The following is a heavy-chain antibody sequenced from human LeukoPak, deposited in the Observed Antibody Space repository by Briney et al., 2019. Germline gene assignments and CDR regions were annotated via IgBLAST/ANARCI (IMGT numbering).Heavy chain of an antibody. CDR1: GYTFTGYY. Sequence: ASVKVSCKASGYTFTGYYMHWVRQAPGQGLEWMGWINPNSGGTNYAQKFQGRVTMTRDTSISTAYMELSRLRSDDTAVYYCARDFAIAARPVWFDPWGQGTLVAVSS. CDR2: INPNSGGT. CDR3: ARDFAIAARPVWFDP. J-gene: IGHJ5*02. D-gene: IGHD6-6*01. V-gene: IGHV1-2*02.